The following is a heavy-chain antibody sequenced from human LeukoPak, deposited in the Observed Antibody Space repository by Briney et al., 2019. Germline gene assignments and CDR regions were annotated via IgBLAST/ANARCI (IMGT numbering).Heavy chain of an antibody. V-gene: IGHV3-7*01. D-gene: IGHD1-1*01. CDR1: GLSLNNYW. J-gene: IGHJ6*03. CDR2: IKEDGSET. CDR3: ARVGRGDFRRSYGTYDYYYYMDV. Sequence: TGGSLRLSCTASGLSLNNYWMTWVRQAPGKGLEWVAYIKEDGSETYYVDSVKGRFTISRDNAKKSLYLQMNSLRGEDTAVYHCARVGRGDFRRSYGTYDYYYYMDVWGEGTTVTVSS.